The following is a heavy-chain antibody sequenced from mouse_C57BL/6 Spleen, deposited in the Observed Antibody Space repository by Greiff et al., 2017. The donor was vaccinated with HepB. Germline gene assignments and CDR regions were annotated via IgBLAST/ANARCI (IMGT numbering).Heavy chain of an antibody. CDR3: ARDPGFAY. CDR1: GFTFSSYA. Sequence: DVKLVESGGGLVKPGGSLKLSCAASGFTFSSYAMSWVRQTPEKRLEWVATISDGGSYTYYPDNVKGRFTISRDNAKNNLYLQMSHLKSEDTAMYYCARDPGFAYWGQGTLVTVSA. CDR2: ISDGGSYT. J-gene: IGHJ3*01. V-gene: IGHV5-4*01.